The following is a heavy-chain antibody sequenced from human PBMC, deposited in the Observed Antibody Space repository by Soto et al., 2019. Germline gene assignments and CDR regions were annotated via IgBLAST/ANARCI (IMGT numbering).Heavy chain of an antibody. CDR3: ARGPDDSDVPRWDY. CDR2: FTTRGGTT. V-gene: IGHV1-46*02. J-gene: IGHJ4*02. D-gene: IGHD4-17*01. Sequence: QVQLVQSGAEVRKPGASVRLSCKASGYTFNRFYLHWVRQAPGQGLEWMGIFTTRGGTTAYAQNFRGRLTVTRDTSTSTLYMELSNLRSEDTAVYYCARGPDDSDVPRWDYWGQGTRVTVSS. CDR1: GYTFNRFY.